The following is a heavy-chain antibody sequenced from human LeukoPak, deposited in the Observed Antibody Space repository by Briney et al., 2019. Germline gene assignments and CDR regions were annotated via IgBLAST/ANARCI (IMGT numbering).Heavy chain of an antibody. V-gene: IGHV3-64*01. CDR1: GFTFSSYA. CDR2: INSNGGST. CDR3: ARPVLRYFDWLSPLDY. Sequence: GGSLRLSCVASGFTFSSYAMHWVRQTPGKGLEYVSGINSNGGSTHYANSVKGRFTISRDNSKHTLYLQMGSLRTEDMAVYYCARPVLRYFDWLSPLDYWGQGTLVTVSS. D-gene: IGHD3-9*01. J-gene: IGHJ4*02.